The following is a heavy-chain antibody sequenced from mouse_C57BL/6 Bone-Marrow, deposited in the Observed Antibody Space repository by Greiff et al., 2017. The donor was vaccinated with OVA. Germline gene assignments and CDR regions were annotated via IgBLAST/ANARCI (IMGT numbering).Heavy chain of an antibody. Sequence: DVKLVESGGGLVQPGGSLKLSCAASGFTFSDYGMAWVRQAPRKGPEWVAFISNLAYSIYYADTVTGRFTISRENAKNTLYLEMSSLRSEDTAMYYCARLGGRAMDYWGQGTSVTVSS. CDR3: ARLGGRAMDY. CDR2: ISNLAYSI. CDR1: GFTFSDYG. J-gene: IGHJ4*01. V-gene: IGHV5-15*01. D-gene: IGHD1-1*02.